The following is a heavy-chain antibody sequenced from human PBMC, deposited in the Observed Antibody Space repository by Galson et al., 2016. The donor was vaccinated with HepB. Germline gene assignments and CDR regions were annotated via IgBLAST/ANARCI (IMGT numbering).Heavy chain of an antibody. CDR2: IYNNRST. D-gene: IGHD1-26*01. CDR1: GFNVKNNY. Sequence: SLRLSCAASGFNVKNNYMTWVRQAPGKGLEWVSIIYNNRSTYYADSVKGRFTISRDNAKNSLYLQINSLRAEDTAFYYCAQDKASMSVGATNFQHWGQGTLVTVSS. V-gene: IGHV3-53*05. J-gene: IGHJ1*01. CDR3: AQDKASMSVGATNFQH.